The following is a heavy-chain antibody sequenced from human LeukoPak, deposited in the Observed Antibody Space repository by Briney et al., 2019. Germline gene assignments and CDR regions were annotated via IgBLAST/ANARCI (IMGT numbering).Heavy chain of an antibody. D-gene: IGHD1-1*01. Sequence: GGSLRLSCSASGFTFSAYAMYWVRQAPGKGLEYVSGISSNGGSSFYADSVKGRFTISRDSSKNTLYLQMSSLRAEDTAVYYCVKIHSVTGGDCWGQGTRLTVSS. CDR2: ISSNGGSS. CDR3: VKIHSVTGGDC. V-gene: IGHV3-64D*09. J-gene: IGHJ4*02. CDR1: GFTFSAYA.